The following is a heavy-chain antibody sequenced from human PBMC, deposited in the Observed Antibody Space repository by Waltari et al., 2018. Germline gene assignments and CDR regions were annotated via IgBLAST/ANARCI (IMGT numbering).Heavy chain of an antibody. Sequence: QLQLQESGPGLVKPSGTLSLTCGVSGDSMSSTSWWSWVRQAPGKGLEWIGQVYGGGKTNYNPSFASRVTVALDTYNKQFSLTVTSATAADTAVYYCARDRGRGLYLDSWGPGLLVTVSP. CDR3: ARDRGRGLYLDS. J-gene: IGHJ4*02. D-gene: IGHD5-12*01. CDR1: GDSMSSTSW. V-gene: IGHV4-4*02. CDR2: VYGGGKT.